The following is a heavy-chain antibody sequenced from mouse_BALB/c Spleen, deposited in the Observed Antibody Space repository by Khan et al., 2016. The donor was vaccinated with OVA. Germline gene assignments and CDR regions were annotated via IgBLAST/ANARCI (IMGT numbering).Heavy chain of an antibody. D-gene: IGHD1-3*01. J-gene: IGHJ2*01. CDR2: IWAGGST. V-gene: IGHV2-9*02. CDR3: ARLEDI. Sequence: VELVESGPGLVAPSQSLSITCTVSGFSLTSYGVHWVRQPPGKGLEWLGVIWAGGSTMYTSALLSRLSISQDNSQRQDFLKMNRLENDDTAMYYCARLEDIWGQGTTLTVSS. CDR1: GFSLTSYG.